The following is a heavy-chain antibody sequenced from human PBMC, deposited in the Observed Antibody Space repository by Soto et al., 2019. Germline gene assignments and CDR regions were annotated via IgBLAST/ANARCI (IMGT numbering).Heavy chain of an antibody. D-gene: IGHD3-3*01. J-gene: IGHJ6*02. CDR1: GGSFSGYY. CDR2: INHSGST. Sequence: SETLSLTCAVYGGSFSGYYWSWTRQPPGKGLEWIGEINHSGSTNYNPFLESRVTISVDTSKNQFSLKLSSVTAADTAVYYCARCGVVTYYYYYGMDVWGQGTTVTVSS. CDR3: ARCGVVTYYYYYGMDV. V-gene: IGHV4-34*01.